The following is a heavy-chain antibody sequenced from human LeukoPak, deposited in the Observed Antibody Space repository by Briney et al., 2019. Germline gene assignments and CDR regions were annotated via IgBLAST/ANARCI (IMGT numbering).Heavy chain of an antibody. Sequence: PGGSLRLSCSASGFTFSSCGMHWVRQAPGKGLEYISGISSNVDSTYYADSVKGRVPISRNNSKNTLYLQMSSLRTDDTAVYDCVKDISLRGTSGYDRFDYWGQGTLVTVSS. CDR1: GFTFSSCG. D-gene: IGHD5-12*01. CDR3: VKDISLRGTSGYDRFDY. CDR2: ISSNVDST. J-gene: IGHJ4*02. V-gene: IGHV3-64D*06.